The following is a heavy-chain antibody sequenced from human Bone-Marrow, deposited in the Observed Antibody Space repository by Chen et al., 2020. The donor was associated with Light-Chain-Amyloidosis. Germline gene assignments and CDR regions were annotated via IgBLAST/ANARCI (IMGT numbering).Heavy chain of an antibody. D-gene: IGHD2-15*01. V-gene: IGHV3-9*01. Sequence: EVQLVESGGGLVQPGRSLRLSCAASGFTFHDYARHWVRQAPGKGLEWVSGISWNSGNIVYADSVKGRFTISRDNAKNSLYLQMNSLRAEDTAFYYCAKDKGVDHFDYWGQGTLVTVSS. J-gene: IGHJ4*02. CDR3: AKDKGVDHFDY. CDR1: GFTFHDYA. CDR2: ISWNSGNI.